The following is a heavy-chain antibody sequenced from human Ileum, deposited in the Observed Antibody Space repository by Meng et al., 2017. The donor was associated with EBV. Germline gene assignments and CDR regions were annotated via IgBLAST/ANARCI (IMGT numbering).Heavy chain of an antibody. Sequence: LQGSGPGLVKPSETLSLTCTVSGGSISSSSYYWAWIRQPPGEGLEWIGSVVYSGTTYYTSSLKSRVSISVDTSKNQFSLKLSSVTAADTAVYYCARHHHPPTFDYWGQGTLVTVSS. CDR1: GGSISSSSYY. D-gene: IGHD1-14*01. V-gene: IGHV4-39*01. CDR3: ARHHHPPTFDY. J-gene: IGHJ4*02. CDR2: VVYSGTT.